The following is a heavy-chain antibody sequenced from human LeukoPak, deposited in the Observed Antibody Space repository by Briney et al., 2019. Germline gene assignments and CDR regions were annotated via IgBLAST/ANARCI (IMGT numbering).Heavy chain of an antibody. J-gene: IGHJ4*02. Sequence: GGSLRLSCAASGFTFSSYAMSWVRQAPGKGQEWVSVASGSGVSTYYADSVKGRFTISRDTSKNTVYLQMNSLRAEDTAVYYCAVFSGYDLDYLDYWGQGTLVTVSS. V-gene: IGHV3-23*01. CDR1: GFTFSSYA. D-gene: IGHD5-12*01. CDR2: ASGSGVST. CDR3: AVFSGYDLDYLDY.